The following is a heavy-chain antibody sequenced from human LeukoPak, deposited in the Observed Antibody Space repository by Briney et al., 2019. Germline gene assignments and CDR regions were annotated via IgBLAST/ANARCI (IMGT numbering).Heavy chain of an antibody. CDR3: ARGGGLDV. Sequence: PGGSLRLSCAASGFTVTNNYMCWVRQAPGKGLEWVSVIFSNDNTYHADSVKGRFAISRDTSKNTLCLQMNSLRAEDTAVYFCARGGGLDVWGQGATVTVSS. CDR1: GFTVTNNY. D-gene: IGHD3-16*01. V-gene: IGHV3-53*01. J-gene: IGHJ6*02. CDR2: IFSNDNT.